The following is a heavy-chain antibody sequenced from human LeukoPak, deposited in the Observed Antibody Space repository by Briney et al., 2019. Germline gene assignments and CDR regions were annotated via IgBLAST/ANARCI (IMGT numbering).Heavy chain of an antibody. CDR1: GFTFSSYG. V-gene: IGHV3-33*01. CDR2: IWYDGSNK. D-gene: IGHD3-22*01. Sequence: SGGSLRLSCAASGFTFSSYGMHWVRQAPGKGLEWVVVIWYDGSNKYYADSVKGRFTISRDNSKNTLYLQMNSLRAEDTAVYYCARELESYYYDSSGSVALDYWGQGTLVTVSS. CDR3: ARELESYYYDSSGSVALDY. J-gene: IGHJ4*02.